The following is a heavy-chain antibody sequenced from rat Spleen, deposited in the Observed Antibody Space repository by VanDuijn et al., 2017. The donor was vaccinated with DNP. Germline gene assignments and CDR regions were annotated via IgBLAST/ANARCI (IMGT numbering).Heavy chain of an antibody. CDR3: ARWTTGTQPMDA. V-gene: IGHV3-3*01. D-gene: IGHD1-7*01. CDR2: INSAGST. CDR1: DYSITSVYR. J-gene: IGHJ4*01. Sequence: EVQLQESGPGLVKPSQSLSLTCSVTDYSITSVYRWNWIRKFPGNKLEWMGYINSAGSTNYNQSLKSRISITRDTSKNQFFLQVNSVTTEDTATYYCARWTTGTQPMDAWGQGTSVTVSS.